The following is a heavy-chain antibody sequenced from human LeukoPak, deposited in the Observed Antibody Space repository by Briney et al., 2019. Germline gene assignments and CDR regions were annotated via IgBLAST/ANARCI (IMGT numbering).Heavy chain of an antibody. Sequence: ASVKVSCKASGYTFTSVDIKWVRQATGQGLEWMGWMNPNSGNTGYAQRFQGRVTMTRNTSISTAYMELSSLKSEDTAVYYCARMYSETYTSDNWFDPWGQGTLVTVSS. CDR2: MNPNSGNT. CDR3: ARMYSETYTSDNWFDP. V-gene: IGHV1-8*01. CDR1: GYTFTSVD. D-gene: IGHD1-26*01. J-gene: IGHJ5*02.